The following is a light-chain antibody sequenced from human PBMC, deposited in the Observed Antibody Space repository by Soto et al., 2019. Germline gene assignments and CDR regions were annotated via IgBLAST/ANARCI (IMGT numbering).Light chain of an antibody. V-gene: IGKV1-39*01. CDR3: QESSSTPYI. Sequence: DIQMTQSPSSLSASMGDRVTITCRASRTINNFLSWYQQKPGKPPKLLIYGASRLQSGVPSRFSGSGSGTDFILTISDLQTEDVAFYFCQESSSTPYIFGQGTKLEVK. CDR2: GAS. J-gene: IGKJ2*01. CDR1: RTINNF.